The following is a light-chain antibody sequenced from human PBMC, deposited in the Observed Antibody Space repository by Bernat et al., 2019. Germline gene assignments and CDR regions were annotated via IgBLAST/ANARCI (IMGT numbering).Light chain of an antibody. CDR1: QSVTSGY. Sequence: EIVLTQSPGTLSLSLGERATLSCRASQSVTSGYLAWYQQKPGQAPRFLIFGASSRAAGIPDRFSSSGSGTDFTLTISRLEPEDFAVYYCQHYGSSPLTFGGGTRVEIK. V-gene: IGKV3-20*01. CDR2: GAS. J-gene: IGKJ4*01. CDR3: QHYGSSPLT.